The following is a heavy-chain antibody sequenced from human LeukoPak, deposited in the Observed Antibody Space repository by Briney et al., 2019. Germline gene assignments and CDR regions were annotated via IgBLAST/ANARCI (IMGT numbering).Heavy chain of an antibody. CDR2: ISGSSTYI. D-gene: IGHD6-19*01. J-gene: IGHJ4*02. V-gene: IGHV3-21*01. CDR1: GFTFSSYS. Sequence: GGSLRLSCAASGFTFSSYSMNWVRQALGKGLEWVSSISGSSTYIYYADSVKGRFTISRDNPKNSLYLQMNSLRAEDTAVYYCARDLRSSGWYYFDYWGQGTLVTVSS. CDR3: ARDLRSSGWYYFDY.